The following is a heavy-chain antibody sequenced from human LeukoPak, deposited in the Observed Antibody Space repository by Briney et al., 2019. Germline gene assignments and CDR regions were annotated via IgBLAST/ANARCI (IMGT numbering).Heavy chain of an antibody. CDR3: ARDHATNYYALDY. Sequence: GGSLRLSCAASGFTFSSYAMHWVRQAPGKGLEWVAVISYDGSNKYYADSVKGRFTISRDNSKNTLYLQMNSLRAEDTAVYHCARDHATNYYALDYWGQGTLVTVSS. D-gene: IGHD3-10*01. V-gene: IGHV3-30*04. J-gene: IGHJ4*02. CDR1: GFTFSSYA. CDR2: ISYDGSNK.